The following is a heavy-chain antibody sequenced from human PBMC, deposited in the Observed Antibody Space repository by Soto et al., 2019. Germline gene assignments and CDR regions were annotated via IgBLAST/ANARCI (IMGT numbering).Heavy chain of an antibody. CDR2: INPSGGST. CDR1: GYTFTSYY. J-gene: IGHJ5*02. CDR3: ARDRITIFRVVIGWFDP. Sequence: QVQLVQSGAEVKKPGASVKVSCKASGYTFTSYYMHWVRQAPGQGLEWMGIINPSGGSTSYAQKFQGRVTMTRDTSTSTVYRELSSLRSEDTAVYYCARDRITIFRVVIGWFDPWGQGTLVTVSS. D-gene: IGHD3-3*01. V-gene: IGHV1-46*01.